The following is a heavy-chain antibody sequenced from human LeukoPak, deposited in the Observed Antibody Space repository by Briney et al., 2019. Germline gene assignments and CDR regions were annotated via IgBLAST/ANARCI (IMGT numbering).Heavy chain of an antibody. D-gene: IGHD6-13*01. J-gene: IGHJ4*02. Sequence: GGSLRLSCAASGFTVSSSYMSWVRQAPGKGLEWVSVIYSGGNTYYADSVKCRFTISRDNSKNTLYLQMNSLRAEDTAVYYCARGSYSTSWYLDYWGQGTLVVVSS. CDR1: GFTVSSSY. CDR3: ARGSYSTSWYLDY. V-gene: IGHV3-66*01. CDR2: IYSGGNT.